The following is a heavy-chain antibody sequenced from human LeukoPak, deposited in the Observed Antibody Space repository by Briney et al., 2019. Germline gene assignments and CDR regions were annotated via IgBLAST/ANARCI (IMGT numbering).Heavy chain of an antibody. CDR1: GFTVSSNY. J-gene: IGHJ4*02. D-gene: IGHD6-19*01. CDR3: ARVNGLAFDY. V-gene: IGHV3-66*01. CDR2: IYSGGST. Sequence: GSLGLSCAASGFTVSSNYMSWVRQAPGKGLEWVSVIYSGGSTYYADSVKGRFTISRDNSKNTLYLQMNSLRAEDTAVYYCARVNGLAFDYWGQGTLVTVSS.